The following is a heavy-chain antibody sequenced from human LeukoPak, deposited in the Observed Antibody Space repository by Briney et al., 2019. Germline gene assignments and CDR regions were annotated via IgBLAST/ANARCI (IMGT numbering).Heavy chain of an antibody. V-gene: IGHV4-39*01. CDR1: GGSISSSSYY. CDR3: ARGRPSGYCSSTSCPKYFDY. CDR2: IYYSGST. Sequence: SETLSLTCIVSGGSISSSSYYWGWIRQPPGKGLEWIGSIYYSGSTYHNPSLKSRVTISVDTSKNQFSLKLSSVTAADTAVYYCARGRPSGYCSSTSCPKYFDYWGQGTLVTVSS. J-gene: IGHJ4*02. D-gene: IGHD2-2*03.